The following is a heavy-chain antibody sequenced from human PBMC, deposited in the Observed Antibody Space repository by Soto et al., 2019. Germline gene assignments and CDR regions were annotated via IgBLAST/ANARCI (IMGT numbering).Heavy chain of an antibody. CDR1: GGTFSSYA. CDR2: IIPIFGTA. J-gene: IGHJ5*02. CDR3: AVADGVHPTGGWFDP. V-gene: IGHV1-69*01. D-gene: IGHD2-15*01. Sequence: QVQLVQSGAEVKKPGSSVKVSCKASGGTFSSYAISWVRPAPGQGLEWMGGIIPIFGTANYTQKFPGRVTITADQSTITAYMELSSLRSGDTAVYYCAVADGVHPTGGWFDPWGQGTLFTVSS.